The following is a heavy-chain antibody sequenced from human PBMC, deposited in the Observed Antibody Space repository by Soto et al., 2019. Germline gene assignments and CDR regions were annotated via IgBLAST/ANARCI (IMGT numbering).Heavy chain of an antibody. D-gene: IGHD2-15*01. CDR2: IYHSGST. CDR1: GVSISSSYW. Sequence: PSETLSLTGAVSGVSISSSYWWSWVRQPPGEGLEWVGEIYHSGSTNYNPSLERRVSMSVDKSKNQFSLKLSSVTDADTAVHYCTRHTIPWSGAGCNSVFDSSRQGILVTVPS. J-gene: IGHJ4*02. CDR3: TRHTIPWSGAGCNSVFDS. V-gene: IGHV4-4*02.